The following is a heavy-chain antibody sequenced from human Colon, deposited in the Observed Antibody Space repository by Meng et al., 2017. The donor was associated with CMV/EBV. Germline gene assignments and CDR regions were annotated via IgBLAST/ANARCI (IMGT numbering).Heavy chain of an antibody. Sequence: ASVKVSCKTSGYTFTAYYIHWVRQAPGQGLEWMGWINPKSGGKNFAQKFQGRVAMTTDTSISTAYLEVTSLTSDDTAVYYCGRGRIGVTGASPGPDDWGQGAMVTVSS. D-gene: IGHD3-9*01. CDR1: GYTFTAYY. J-gene: IGHJ4*02. CDR3: GRGRIGVTGASPGPDD. V-gene: IGHV1-2*02. CDR2: INPKSGGK.